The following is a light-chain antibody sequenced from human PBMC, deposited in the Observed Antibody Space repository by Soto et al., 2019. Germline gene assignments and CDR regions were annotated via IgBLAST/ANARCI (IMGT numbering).Light chain of an antibody. J-gene: IGLJ1*01. V-gene: IGLV2-8*01. Sequence: QSALTQPPSASGSPGQSVTISCTGTSSDVGGYNYVSWYQQHPGKAPKLMIYEVSKRPSGVPDRFSGSKSGNTASLTISGLQPEDEADYYCSSYTRNSTYVFGTGTKVTVL. CDR2: EVS. CDR3: SSYTRNSTYV. CDR1: SSDVGGYNY.